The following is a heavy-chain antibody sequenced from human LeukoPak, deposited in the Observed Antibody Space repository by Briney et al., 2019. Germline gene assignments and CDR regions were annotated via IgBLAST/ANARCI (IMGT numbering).Heavy chain of an antibody. J-gene: IGHJ4*02. CDR3: ANFLGDNFGY. Sequence: GGSLRLSCAASGLIFSIHHMDWVRQAPGKGLEWIGRSRNKADSYTTEYAASVEGRFTISRDDSKNSLFLQMSSLKTEDTAVYYCANFLGDNFGYWGQGTRVTVSS. V-gene: IGHV3-72*01. D-gene: IGHD3-16*01. CDR2: SRNKADSYTT. CDR1: GLIFSIHH.